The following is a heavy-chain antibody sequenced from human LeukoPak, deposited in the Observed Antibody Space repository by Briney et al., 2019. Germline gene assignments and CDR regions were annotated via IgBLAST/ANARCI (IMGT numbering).Heavy chain of an antibody. J-gene: IGHJ4*02. CDR2: ISRTGSTI. CDR3: ARDLCYDFWSGCLPFDY. CDR1: GFTFSSYE. V-gene: IGHV3-48*03. D-gene: IGHD3-3*01. Sequence: QTGGSLRLSCAASGFTFSSYEMNWVRQAPGKGPEWVSYISRTGSTIYYADSVKGRFTISRDKAKNSLYLQMNSLRAEDTAVYYCARDLCYDFWSGCLPFDYWGQGTLVTVSS.